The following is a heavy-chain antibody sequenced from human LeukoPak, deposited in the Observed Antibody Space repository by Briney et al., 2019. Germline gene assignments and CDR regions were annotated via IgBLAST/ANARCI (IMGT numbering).Heavy chain of an antibody. V-gene: IGHV3-30*04. J-gene: IGHJ6*02. CDR2: ISYDGSNK. Sequence: GGSLRLSCAASGFTFSSYAMLWVRQAPGKGLEWVAVISYDGSNKYYADSVKGRFTISRDNSKNTLYLQMNSLRAEDTAVYYCARDLAYWYYYYYGMDVWGQGTTVTVSS. D-gene: IGHD2-15*01. CDR1: GFTFSSYA. CDR3: ARDLAYWYYYYYGMDV.